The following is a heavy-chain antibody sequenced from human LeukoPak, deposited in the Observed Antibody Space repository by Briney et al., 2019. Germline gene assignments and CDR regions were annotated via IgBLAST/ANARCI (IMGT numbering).Heavy chain of an antibody. J-gene: IGHJ4*02. Sequence: GGSLRLSCAASGFTFSSYRMSWVRQAPGKGLEWVSSISSSSSYIYYADSVKGRFTISRDNAKNSLYLQMNSLRAEDTAVYYCARGGDSSGWLDYWGQGTLVTVSS. CDR1: GFTFSSYR. CDR3: ARGGDSSGWLDY. D-gene: IGHD6-19*01. CDR2: ISSSSSYI. V-gene: IGHV3-21*01.